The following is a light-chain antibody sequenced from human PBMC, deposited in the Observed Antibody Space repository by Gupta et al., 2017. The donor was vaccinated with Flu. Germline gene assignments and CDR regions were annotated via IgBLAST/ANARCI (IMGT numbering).Light chain of an antibody. CDR1: KDISNY. J-gene: IGKJ4*01. Sequence: DIQMTQSPSSLSASVGDRVTITCQASKDISNYLNWYQHKPGQAPKLLVYDASNLETGVPSRFSGSGFGTDFTFTISALQPEDVATYYCQQYDNRVSFGGGTRVEL. CDR3: QQYDNRVS. CDR2: DAS. V-gene: IGKV1-33*01.